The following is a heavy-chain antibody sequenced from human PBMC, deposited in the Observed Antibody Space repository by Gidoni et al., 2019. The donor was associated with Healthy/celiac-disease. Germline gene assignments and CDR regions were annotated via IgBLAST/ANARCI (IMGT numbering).Heavy chain of an antibody. CDR2: ISAYNGNT. CDR1: GYTCTSYG. V-gene: IGHV1-18*04. CDR3: ARAYYDILTGKADYYYGMDV. J-gene: IGHJ6*02. D-gene: IGHD3-9*01. Sequence: QVQLVQSGAEVKKPGASVKVSCKTSGYTCTSYGLRWVRQVPGQGLEWLGWISAYNGNTNYAQKLQSRVTMTTETSTSTAYMELRSLRSDDEAVYYCARAYYDILTGKADYYYGMDVWGQGTTVTVSS.